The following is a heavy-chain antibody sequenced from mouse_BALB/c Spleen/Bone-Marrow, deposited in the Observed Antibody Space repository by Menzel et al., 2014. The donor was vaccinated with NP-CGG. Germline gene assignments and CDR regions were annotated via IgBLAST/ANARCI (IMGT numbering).Heavy chain of an antibody. CDR2: INPGSGGT. CDR1: GYAFTNYL. Sequence: QVTLKVCGAELVRPGTSVKVSCKASGYAFTNYLIEWVKQRPGQGLEWIGVINPGSGGTNYNEEFKGKATLTADKSSSTGYMQLSSLTSDDSAVYFCARYRYDGTFAYWGQGTLVTVSA. D-gene: IGHD2-14*01. CDR3: ARYRYDGTFAY. V-gene: IGHV1-54*01. J-gene: IGHJ3*01.